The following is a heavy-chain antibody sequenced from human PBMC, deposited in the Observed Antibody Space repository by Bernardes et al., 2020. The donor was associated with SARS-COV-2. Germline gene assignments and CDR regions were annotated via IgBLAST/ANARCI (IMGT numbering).Heavy chain of an antibody. CDR3: AELQRYGGSSGALDI. CDR2: ISGSGVST. V-gene: IGHV3-23*01. CDR1: GFAFSTNA. D-gene: IGHD2-15*01. J-gene: IGHJ3*02. Sequence: GGSLRLSCTASGFAFSTNAMSWVRQAPGKGLEWVSGISGSGVSTYYPDSVKGLFTISRDNSKNTVFLQMNRMRAEDTAVYYCAELQRYGGSSGALDIWCQGKLVTVSS.